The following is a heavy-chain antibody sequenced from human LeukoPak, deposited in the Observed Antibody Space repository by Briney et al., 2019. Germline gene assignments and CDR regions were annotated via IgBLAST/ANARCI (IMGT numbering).Heavy chain of an antibody. Sequence: GGSLRLSCAASGFTFSSYWMHWVRQAPGKGLVWVSRIRSDGGSTTYMDSVKGRFTISRDNSKNTLYLQMNSLRAEDTAVYYCAKAGGREWELSRVFDIWGQGTMVTVSS. CDR3: AKAGGREWELSRVFDI. V-gene: IGHV3-74*03. CDR1: GFTFSSYW. J-gene: IGHJ3*02. CDR2: IRSDGGST. D-gene: IGHD1-26*01.